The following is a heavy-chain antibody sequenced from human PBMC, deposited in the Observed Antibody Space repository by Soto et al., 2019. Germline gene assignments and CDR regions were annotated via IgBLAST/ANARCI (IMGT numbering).Heavy chain of an antibody. CDR2: INHRGST. Sequence: PSETLSLTCAGYGGSFSGYYWSWIRQTPGKGLEWLGEINHRGSTNYNPSLKSRVTISVDTSRTQFSLKLSSVTAADTAVYYCARGEDAFFYYGLDVWGQGITVTVSS. V-gene: IGHV4-34*01. J-gene: IGHJ6*02. CDR1: GGSFSGYY. CDR3: ARGEDAFFYYGLDV.